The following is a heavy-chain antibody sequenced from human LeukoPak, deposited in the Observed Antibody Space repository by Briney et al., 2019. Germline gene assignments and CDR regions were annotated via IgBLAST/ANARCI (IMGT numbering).Heavy chain of an antibody. D-gene: IGHD2-21*02. CDR1: GFTFSSYA. J-gene: IGHJ6*03. CDR3: ARGTTALMDV. Sequence: GRSLRLSCAASGFTFSSYAMHWVRQAPGKGLEWVSSISSGTSFIYYADSVKGRFTISRDNAKNSLYLQMNSLRAEDTAVYYCARGTTALMDVWGKGTTVTVSS. V-gene: IGHV3-21*01. CDR2: ISSGTSFI.